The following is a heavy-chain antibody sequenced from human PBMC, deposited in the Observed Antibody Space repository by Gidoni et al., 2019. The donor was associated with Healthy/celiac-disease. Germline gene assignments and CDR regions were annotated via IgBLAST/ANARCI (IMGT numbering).Heavy chain of an antibody. Sequence: QVQLVESGGGVVQPGRSLRLSCAASGFTFSSYGMHWVRQAPGKGLEWVAVISYDGSNKYYADAVKGRFTISRDNSKNTLYLQMNSLRAEDTAVYYCAKDPTVVVPAAMDVWGQGTTVTVSS. CDR1: GFTFSSYG. CDR2: ISYDGSNK. J-gene: IGHJ6*02. D-gene: IGHD2-2*01. V-gene: IGHV3-30*18. CDR3: AKDPTVVVPAAMDV.